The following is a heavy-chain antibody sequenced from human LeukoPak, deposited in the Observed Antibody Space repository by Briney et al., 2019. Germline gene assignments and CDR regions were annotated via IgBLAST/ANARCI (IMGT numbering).Heavy chain of an antibody. CDR3: ARKGYTIGSFDY. D-gene: IGHD5-18*01. CDR1: GGSFSGYY. Sequence: SETLSLTCAVYGGSFSGYYWSWIRQPPGKGLEWIGEINHSGSTNYNPSLKSRVTIPVDTSKSQFSLKLSSVTATDTAVYYCARKGYTIGSFDYWGQGTLVTVSS. J-gene: IGHJ4*02. V-gene: IGHV4-34*01. CDR2: INHSGST.